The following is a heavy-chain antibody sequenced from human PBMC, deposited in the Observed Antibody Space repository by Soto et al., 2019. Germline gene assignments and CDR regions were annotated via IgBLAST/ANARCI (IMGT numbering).Heavy chain of an antibody. Sequence: GGSLRLSCAASGFTFTRYSMNWVRQAPGKGLEWVSSISSTTNYIYYADSMKGRFTVSRDNAKNSVYLEMNSLSAEDTALYYCARESEDLSSNFDYWGQGTLVTVSS. V-gene: IGHV3-21*01. CDR1: GFTFTRYS. CDR2: ISSTTNYI. J-gene: IGHJ4*02. CDR3: ARESEDLSSNFDY.